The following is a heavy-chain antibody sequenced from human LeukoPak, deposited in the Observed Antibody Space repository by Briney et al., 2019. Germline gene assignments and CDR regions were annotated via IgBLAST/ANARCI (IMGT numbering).Heavy chain of an antibody. V-gene: IGHV3-23*01. CDR3: AKYIAGGSYSYYYYYMDV. CDR1: GFTVSSNY. D-gene: IGHD1-26*01. CDR2: ISGSGGST. J-gene: IGHJ6*03. Sequence: TGGSLRLSCAASGFTVSSNYMSWVRQAPGKGLEWVSAISGSGGSTYYADSVKGRFTISRDNSKYTLYLQMNSLRAEDTAVYYCAKYIAGGSYSYYYYYMDVWGKGTTVTVSS.